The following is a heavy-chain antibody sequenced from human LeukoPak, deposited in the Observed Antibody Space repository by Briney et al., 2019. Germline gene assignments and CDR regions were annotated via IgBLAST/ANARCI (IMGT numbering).Heavy chain of an antibody. D-gene: IGHD6-19*01. CDR3: ARAGSSGWCYDY. CDR2: INPNSGGT. Sequence: ASLKLSCTASGYTFTGYYMHWVRQAPGQGLERMGWINPNSGGTNYSQKFQGRVTMTRDTSISTAYMELSRLRSDDTAVYYCARAGSSGWCYDYCGQGTLVTVSS. V-gene: IGHV1-2*02. CDR1: GYTFTGYY. J-gene: IGHJ4*02.